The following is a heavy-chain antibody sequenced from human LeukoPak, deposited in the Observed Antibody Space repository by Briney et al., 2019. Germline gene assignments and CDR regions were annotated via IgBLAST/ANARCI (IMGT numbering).Heavy chain of an antibody. D-gene: IGHD3-10*01. CDR1: GGSISSYC. J-gene: IGHJ4*02. Sequence: SETLSLTCTVSGGSISSYCWSWIRQPAGKGLEWIGRIYTSGSTNYNPSLKSRVTMSVDTSKNQFSLKLSSVTAADTAVYYCARTTYYYGSGSYYYFDYWGQGTLVTVSS. V-gene: IGHV4-4*07. CDR3: ARTTYYYGSGSYYYFDY. CDR2: IYTSGST.